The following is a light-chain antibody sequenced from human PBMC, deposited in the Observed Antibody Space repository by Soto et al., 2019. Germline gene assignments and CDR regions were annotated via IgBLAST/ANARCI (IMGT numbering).Light chain of an antibody. J-gene: IGKJ2*01. CDR3: QQYNDFQYT. CDR2: KAT. Sequence: DIQMTPSPSTLSASVGDGVTITSRASQSIGSWLAWYQQKPGKAPKLLIYKATNLQSGVPSRFSGSGSGTDFSLTISSLQPVDSATYFCQQYNDFQYTFGPGTKLEI. V-gene: IGKV1-5*03. CDR1: QSIGSW.